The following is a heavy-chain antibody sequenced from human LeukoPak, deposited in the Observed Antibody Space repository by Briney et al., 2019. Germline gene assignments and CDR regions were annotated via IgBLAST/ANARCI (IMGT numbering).Heavy chain of an antibody. J-gene: IGHJ5*02. D-gene: IGHD3-22*01. Sequence: PSETLSLTCTVSNGSISSSTYYWGWIRQPPGKGLEWIGSIYYTGSTYYNPSLMSRVTISVDTSKNQFSLKLNSVTAADTAVYYCAKDRLNYYDSSGYWGWFDPWGRGTLVTVSS. CDR1: NGSISSSTYY. CDR3: AKDRLNYYDSSGYWGWFDP. V-gene: IGHV4-39*07. CDR2: IYYTGST.